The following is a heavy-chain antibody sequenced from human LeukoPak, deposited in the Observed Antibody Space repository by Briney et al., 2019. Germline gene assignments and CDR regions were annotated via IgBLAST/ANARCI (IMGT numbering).Heavy chain of an antibody. J-gene: IGHJ3*02. Sequence: SETLSLTCTVSGGSISSSYYYWGWIRQPPGKGLEWIGSIYYSGSTYYNPSLKSRVTISVDTSKNQFSLKLSSVTAADTAVYYCARGYDILTGRVAFDIWGQGTMVTVSS. D-gene: IGHD3-9*01. CDR3: ARGYDILTGRVAFDI. CDR1: GGSISSSYYY. CDR2: IYYSGST. V-gene: IGHV4-39*01.